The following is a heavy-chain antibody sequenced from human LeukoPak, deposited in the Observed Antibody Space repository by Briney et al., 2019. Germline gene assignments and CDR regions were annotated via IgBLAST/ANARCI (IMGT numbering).Heavy chain of an antibody. CDR3: ARAAGSGNGWFDP. V-gene: IGHV1-69*04. D-gene: IGHD3-10*01. CDR1: GGTFSSYA. J-gene: IGHJ5*02. CDR2: IIPILGIA. Sequence: SVKVSCKASGGTFSSYAISWVRQAPGQGLEWMGRIIPILGIANYAQKFQGRVTITADKSTSTAYMELSSLRSEDTAVYYCARAAGSGNGWFDPWGQGTLVTVSS.